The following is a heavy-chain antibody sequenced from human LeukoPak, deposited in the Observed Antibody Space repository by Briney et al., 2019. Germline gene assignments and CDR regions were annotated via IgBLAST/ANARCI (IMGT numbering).Heavy chain of an antibody. V-gene: IGHV3-9*01. CDR1: GFTFDDYA. J-gene: IGHJ4*02. Sequence: GRSLRLSCVASGFTFDDYAMHWVRQAPGKGLEWVSGISYNRDGIGYADSVKGRFTVSRDNAKNSLYLQMNSLRSEDTALHYCAKGAAAGIRGYFDYWGQGILVTVSS. D-gene: IGHD6-25*01. CDR3: AKGAAAGIRGYFDY. CDR2: ISYNRDGI.